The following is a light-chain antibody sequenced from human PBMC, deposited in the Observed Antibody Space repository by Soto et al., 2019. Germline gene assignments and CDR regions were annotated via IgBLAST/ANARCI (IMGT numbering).Light chain of an antibody. CDR1: QSVSSN. CDR2: GAS. CDR3: QQYSNWPLT. J-gene: IGKJ4*01. Sequence: EIVMTQSPATLSVSPGERATLSCRASQSVSSNLAWYQQKPGQATRLLIYGASTRATGIPARFSGSGSGTDFTLTISSLQSEDFAVYYCQQYSNWPLTFGGGTKVEIK. V-gene: IGKV3-15*01.